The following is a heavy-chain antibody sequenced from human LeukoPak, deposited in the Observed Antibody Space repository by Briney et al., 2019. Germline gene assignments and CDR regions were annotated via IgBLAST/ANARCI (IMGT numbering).Heavy chain of an antibody. J-gene: IGHJ4*02. CDR2: INHSGST. V-gene: IGHV4-34*01. CDR1: GGSFSGYY. CDR3: ASLSGYSYGYYY. D-gene: IGHD5-18*01. Sequence: SETLSLTCAVYGGSFSGYYWSWIRQPPGKGLEWIGEINHSGSTNYNPSLKSRVTISVDTSKNQFSLKLSSVTAADTAVCYCASLSGYSYGYYYWGQGTLVTVSS.